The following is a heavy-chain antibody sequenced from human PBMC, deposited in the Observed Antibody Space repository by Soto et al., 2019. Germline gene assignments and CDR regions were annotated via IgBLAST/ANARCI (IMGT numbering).Heavy chain of an antibody. D-gene: IGHD3-22*01. V-gene: IGHV3-33*01. Sequence: SGGSLRLSCAASGFTFNNYGMHWVRQAPGKGLEWVAVIWYDGSHESYADSVKGRFTISRDNSKNTLYLQMNSLRAEDTAVYYCARDRYSYDSRAYQGVDWYFDLWGRGTLVTVSS. J-gene: IGHJ2*01. CDR2: IWYDGSHE. CDR1: GFTFNNYG. CDR3: ARDRYSYDSRAYQGVDWYFDL.